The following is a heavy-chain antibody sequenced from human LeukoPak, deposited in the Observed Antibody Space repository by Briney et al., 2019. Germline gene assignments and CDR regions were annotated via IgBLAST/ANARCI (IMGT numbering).Heavy chain of an antibody. CDR3: ARDPGSGAESSGYHH. V-gene: IGHV1-69*13. CDR2: VIPIFGTA. CDR1: GGAFSSYA. J-gene: IGHJ5*02. Sequence: SVKVSCKASGGAFSSYAISWVRQAPGQGLEWMGGVIPIFGTANYAQKFQGRVTITADESTSTAYMELSSLRSEDTAVYYCARDPGSGAESSGYHHWGQGTLVTVSS. D-gene: IGHD3-22*01.